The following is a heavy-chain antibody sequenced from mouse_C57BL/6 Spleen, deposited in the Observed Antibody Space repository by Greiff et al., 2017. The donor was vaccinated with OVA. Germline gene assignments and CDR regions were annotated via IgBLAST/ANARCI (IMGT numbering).Heavy chain of an antibody. CDR2: IHPNSGST. D-gene: IGHD1-3*01. CDR1: GYTFTSYW. V-gene: IGHV1-64*01. Sequence: QVQLQQPGAELVKPGASVKLSCKASGYTFTSYWMHWVKQRPGQGLEWIGMIHPNSGSTNYNEKFKSKATLTVEESSNTAYMQLSSLTSEDSAVDYCARDGLKADYCDYWGQGTTRTVSS. J-gene: IGHJ2*01. CDR3: ARDGLKADYCDY.